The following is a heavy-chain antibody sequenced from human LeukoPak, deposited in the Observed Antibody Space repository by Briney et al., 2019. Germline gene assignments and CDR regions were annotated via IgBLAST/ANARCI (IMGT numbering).Heavy chain of an antibody. D-gene: IGHD3-10*01. CDR1: GYSFTSYW. V-gene: IGHV5-10-1*01. CDR3: ARHSYGSGSYYYYYGMDV. CDR2: IDPSDSYT. J-gene: IGHJ6*04. Sequence: GESLRISCKGSGYSFTSYWISWVRQMPGKGLEWMGRIDPSDSYTNYSPSFQGHVTISADKSISTAYLRWSSLKASDTAMYYCARHSYGSGSYYYYYGMDVWGKGTTVTVSS.